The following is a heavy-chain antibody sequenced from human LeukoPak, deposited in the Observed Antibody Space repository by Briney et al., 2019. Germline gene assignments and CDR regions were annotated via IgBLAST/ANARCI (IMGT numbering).Heavy chain of an antibody. J-gene: IGHJ3*01. V-gene: IGHV3-7*01. CDR3: ARDKASGSSYGSSFHF. D-gene: IGHD1-26*01. CDR2: IKEDGSEK. Sequence: GGSLRLSCAASGFTFNNYWMTWVRQGPGKGLEWVAQIKEDGSEKYYVDSVRGRFTISRDNTKNSLYLQMNSLRVEDTALYYCARDKASGSSYGSSFHFWGQGTMVTVSS. CDR1: GFTFNNYW.